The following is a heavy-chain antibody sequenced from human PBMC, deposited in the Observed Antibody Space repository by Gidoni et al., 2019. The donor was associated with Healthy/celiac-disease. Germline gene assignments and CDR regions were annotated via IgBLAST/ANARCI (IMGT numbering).Heavy chain of an antibody. J-gene: IGHJ4*02. Sequence: EVQLVESGGGLVQPGGSLRLSRAASGFSCSSYSMHWVRQAPGKGLEWVSYISSSSSTIYYADSVKGRFTISRDNAKNSLYLQMNSLRVEDTAVYYCARVGYTYGYLNQGFDYWGQGTLVTVSS. V-gene: IGHV3-48*04. CDR3: ARVGYTYGYLNQGFDY. D-gene: IGHD5-18*01. CDR1: GFSCSSYS. CDR2: ISSSSSTI.